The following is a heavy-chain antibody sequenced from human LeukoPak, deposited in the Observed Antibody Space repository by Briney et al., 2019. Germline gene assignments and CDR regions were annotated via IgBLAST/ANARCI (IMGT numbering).Heavy chain of an antibody. D-gene: IGHD2-15*01. CDR2: IIPIFGTA. Sequence: SVKVSCKASGGTFSSYAISWVRQAPGQGLEWMGGIIPIFGTANYAQKFQGRVTITADESTSTAYMELSSLRSEDTAVYYCARALQDIVVVVAATQGKDAFDIWGQGTMVTVSS. CDR1: GGTFSSYA. V-gene: IGHV1-69*13. CDR3: ARALQDIVVVVAATQGKDAFDI. J-gene: IGHJ3*02.